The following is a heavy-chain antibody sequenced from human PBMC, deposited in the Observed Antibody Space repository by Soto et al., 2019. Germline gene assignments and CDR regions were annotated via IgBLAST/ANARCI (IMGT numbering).Heavy chain of an antibody. Sequence: GGSLRLSCAASGFTFSSYGMHWFRQAPGKGLEWVAVISYDGSNKYYADSVKGRFTISRDNSKNTLYLQMNSLRAEDTAVYYCAKDSYYDILTGYPSYYYYGMDVWGQGTTVTVSS. J-gene: IGHJ6*02. D-gene: IGHD3-9*01. CDR2: ISYDGSNK. V-gene: IGHV3-30*18. CDR3: AKDSYYDILTGYPSYYYYGMDV. CDR1: GFTFSSYG.